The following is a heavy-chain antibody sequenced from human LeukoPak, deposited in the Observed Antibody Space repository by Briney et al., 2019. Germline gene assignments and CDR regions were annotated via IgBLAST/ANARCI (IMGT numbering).Heavy chain of an antibody. CDR1: GYTFSSYD. CDR3: ARRVGSGWPVQH. D-gene: IGHD6-19*01. V-gene: IGHV1-8*01. J-gene: IGHJ1*01. Sequence: ASVKVSCKASGYTFSSYDINWVRQATGQELVWMGWMNPNSGNTGYAQKFQGRLNMTRNTSISTAYMELSSLRSEDTAVYYCARRVGSGWPVQHWGQGTLVTVSS. CDR2: MNPNSGNT.